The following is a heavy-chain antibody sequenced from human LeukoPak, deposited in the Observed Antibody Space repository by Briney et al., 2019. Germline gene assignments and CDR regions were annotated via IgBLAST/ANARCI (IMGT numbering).Heavy chain of an antibody. CDR3: ARTPPHTVTTVQGDY. J-gene: IGHJ4*02. CDR2: ISSSSSYI. D-gene: IGHD4-17*01. V-gene: IGHV3-21*06. Sequence: PGGSLRLSCAASGFTFSSYSMNWVRQAPGKGLEWVSSISSSSSYIYYADSVKGRFTISRDNAKNLLYLQMNSLRDEDTAVYYCARTPPHTVTTVQGDYWGQGTLVTVSS. CDR1: GFTFSSYS.